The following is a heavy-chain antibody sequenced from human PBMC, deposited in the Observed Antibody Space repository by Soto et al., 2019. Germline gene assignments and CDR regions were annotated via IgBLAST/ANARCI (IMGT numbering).Heavy chain of an antibody. D-gene: IGHD1-26*01. V-gene: IGHV4-59*08. CDR2: IYYSGST. J-gene: IGHJ4*02. Sequence: SETLSLTCTVSGGSISSYYWSWIRQPPGKGLEWIGYIYYSGSTNYNPSLKSRVTISVDTSKNQFSLKLSSVTAADTAVYYCARGAQVGATGFDYWGQGTLVTVSS. CDR1: GGSISSYY. CDR3: ARGAQVGATGFDY.